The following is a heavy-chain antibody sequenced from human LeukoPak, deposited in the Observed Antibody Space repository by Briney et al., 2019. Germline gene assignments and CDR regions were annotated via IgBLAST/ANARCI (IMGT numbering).Heavy chain of an antibody. V-gene: IGHV3-23*01. D-gene: IGHD5-18*01. CDR1: GFTFSSYD. CDR2: INGSGGST. CDR3: AKRIQSAMATGY. Sequence: QPGGSLRLSCAASGFTFSSYDMSWVRQAPGKGLEWVSDINGSGGSTYYADSVKGRFTISRDNSKNTLYLQMNSLRAEDTAVYYCAKRIQSAMATGYWGQGTLVTVSS. J-gene: IGHJ4*02.